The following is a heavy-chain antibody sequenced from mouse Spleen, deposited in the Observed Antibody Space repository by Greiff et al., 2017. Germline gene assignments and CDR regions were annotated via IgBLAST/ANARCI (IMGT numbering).Heavy chain of an antibody. J-gene: IGHJ2*01. Sequence: VQGVESGAELVRPGTSVKMSCKASGYTFTNYWIGWAKQRPGHGLEWIGDIYPGGGYTNYNEKFKGKATLTADKSSSTAYMQFSSLTSEDSAIFYCARVSSGSYFDYWGQGTTLTVSS. CDR2: IYPGGGYT. CDR3: ARVSSGSYFDY. CDR1: GYTFTNYW. D-gene: IGHD3-1*01. V-gene: IGHV1-63*01.